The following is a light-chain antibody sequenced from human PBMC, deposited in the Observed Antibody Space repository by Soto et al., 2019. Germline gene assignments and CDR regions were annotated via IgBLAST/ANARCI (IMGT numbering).Light chain of an antibody. J-gene: IGLJ3*02. CDR1: TGHSNYA. V-gene: IGLV4-69*01. CDR3: QTWGTGSWV. Sequence: QPVLTQPPSASASLGASVKLTCTLSTGHSNYAIAWHQQQPEKGPRYLMKVNSDGSHTKGGGVPDRFSGSSSGAERYLSISSLQSDDEADYYCQTWGTGSWVFGGGTKLTVL. CDR2: VNSDGSH.